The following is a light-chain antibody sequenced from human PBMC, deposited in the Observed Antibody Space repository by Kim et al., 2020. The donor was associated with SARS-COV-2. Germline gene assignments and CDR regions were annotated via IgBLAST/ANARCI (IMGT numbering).Light chain of an antibody. J-gene: IGLJ3*02. V-gene: IGLV3-1*01. CDR3: QVWDSTAWV. Sequence: SVSPGQTASITCSGDKLGNKYVCWYQHKSGQSPLLVIYQDDQRPSGIPERFSGSNSGTTATLTISGTQAVDEADYYCQVWDSTAWVFGGGTQLTVL. CDR2: QDD. CDR1: KLGNKY.